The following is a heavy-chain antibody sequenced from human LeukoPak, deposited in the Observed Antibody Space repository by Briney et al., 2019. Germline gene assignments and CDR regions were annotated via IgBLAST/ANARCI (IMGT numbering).Heavy chain of an antibody. V-gene: IGHV4-59*11. Sequence: SETLSLTCTVSGDSITSHYWTWIRQPPGKGLEWIGYLRYTGSMKHNSSLKGRVSFSLDTSKNQFSLRLSSVTAADTAIYYCARESSTSRSNLFDYWGQGTLVTVSS. J-gene: IGHJ4*02. CDR3: ARESSTSRSNLFDY. CDR2: LRYTGSM. CDR1: GDSITSHY. D-gene: IGHD6-6*01.